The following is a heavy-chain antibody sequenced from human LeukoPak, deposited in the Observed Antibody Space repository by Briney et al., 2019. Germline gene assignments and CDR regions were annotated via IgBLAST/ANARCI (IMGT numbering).Heavy chain of an antibody. CDR2: IYYSGST. CDR1: GGSISSSSYS. V-gene: IGHV4-39*01. D-gene: IGHD5-18*01. CDR3: ARHGERGYSYGHDY. Sequence: SETLSLTCTVSGGSISSSSYSWGWIRQPPGKGLEWIGSIYYSGSTYYNPSLKSRVTISVDTSKNQFSLKLSSVTAAVTAVYYCARHGERGYSYGHDYWGQGTLVTVSS. J-gene: IGHJ4*02.